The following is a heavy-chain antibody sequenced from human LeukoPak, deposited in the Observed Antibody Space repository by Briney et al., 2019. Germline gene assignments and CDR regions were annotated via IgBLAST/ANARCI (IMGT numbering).Heavy chain of an antibody. CDR1: GGSFSGYY. J-gene: IGHJ1*01. Sequence: SETLSLTCAVYGGSFSGYYWSWIRQPPGKGLEGSGEINHSGSTNYKPSLKSRVTISVDTSRNQFSVKLSSVTAADTAVYYCARVRRTPGRLAAAGRGGYFQHWGKGPLVPVPS. CDR3: ARVRRTPGRLAAAGRGGYFQH. D-gene: IGHD6-13*01. CDR2: INHSGST. V-gene: IGHV4-34*01.